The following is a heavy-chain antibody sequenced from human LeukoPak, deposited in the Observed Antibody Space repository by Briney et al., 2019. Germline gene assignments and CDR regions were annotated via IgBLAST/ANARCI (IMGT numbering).Heavy chain of an antibody. D-gene: IGHD4-11*01. J-gene: IGHJ4*02. Sequence: SETLSLTCTISGGSVSSGTYYWSWIRQPPGKGLEWIGYIYYSGSTNYSPSLKSRVTISVDTSKNQFSLKLSSVTAADTAVYYCARDRVRGNSNPYFDYWGQGTLVTVSS. CDR3: ARDRVRGNSNPYFDY. CDR2: IYYSGST. V-gene: IGHV4-61*01. CDR1: GGSVSSGTYY.